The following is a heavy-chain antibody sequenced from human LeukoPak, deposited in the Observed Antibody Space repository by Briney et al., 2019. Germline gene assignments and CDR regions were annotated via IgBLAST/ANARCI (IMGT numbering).Heavy chain of an antibody. J-gene: IGHJ4*02. Sequence: PSQTLSLTCTVSGGSPSSGSYYWSWIRHPAGEGLEWLGRIYTRGRTNYNPPRKGRVPIPEDTSKKQCCRKLRSVTAADTAVYYCASSAYSGSYYGIYYFDYWGQGTLVTVSS. V-gene: IGHV4-61*02. D-gene: IGHD1-26*01. CDR3: ASSAYSGSYYGIYYFDY. CDR2: IYTRGRT. CDR1: GGSPSSGSYY.